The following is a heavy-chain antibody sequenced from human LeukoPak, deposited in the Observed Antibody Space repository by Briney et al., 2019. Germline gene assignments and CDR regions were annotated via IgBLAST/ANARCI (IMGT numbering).Heavy chain of an antibody. Sequence: PSETLSLTCAVYGGSFSGYYWSWIRQPPGKGLEWIGEINHSGSTNYNPSLKSRVTISVDTSKNQLSLKLSSVTAADTAVYYCARAPAMASFDYWGQGTLVTVSS. CDR3: ARAPAMASFDY. CDR1: GGSFSGYY. J-gene: IGHJ4*02. V-gene: IGHV4-34*01. CDR2: INHSGST. D-gene: IGHD5-18*01.